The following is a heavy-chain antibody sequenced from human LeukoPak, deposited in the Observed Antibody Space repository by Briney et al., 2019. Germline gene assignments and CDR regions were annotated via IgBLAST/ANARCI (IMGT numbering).Heavy chain of an antibody. J-gene: IGHJ4*02. V-gene: IGHV4-4*09. Sequence: SETLSLTCTVSGGSISSYYWSWIRQPPGKGLEWIGYIYTSGSTNYNPSLKSRVTISVDTSKNQFSLKLNSVTAADTAVYYCARHAETKYGDLPFDYWGQGTLVTVSS. CDR2: IYTSGST. CDR1: GGSISSYY. CDR3: ARHAETKYGDLPFDY. D-gene: IGHD4-17*01.